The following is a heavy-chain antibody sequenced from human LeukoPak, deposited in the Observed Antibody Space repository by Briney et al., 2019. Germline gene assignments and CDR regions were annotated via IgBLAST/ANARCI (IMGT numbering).Heavy chain of an antibody. CDR3: ARAGDGGYGYYYYTDV. CDR1: IDSFSNYH. J-gene: IGHJ6*03. Sequence: PSETLSLTCAVYIDSFSNYHWNWIRQTPAKGMEWIGEVNESGGTNISPSLRSRVTISVDTSKNQFSLKLSSVTAADTAVYYCARAGDGGYGYYYYTDVGGKGTTVTVSS. CDR2: VNESGGT. V-gene: IGHV4-34*01. D-gene: IGHD5-18*01.